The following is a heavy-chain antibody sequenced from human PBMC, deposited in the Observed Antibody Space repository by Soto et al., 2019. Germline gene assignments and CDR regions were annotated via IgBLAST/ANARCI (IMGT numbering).Heavy chain of an antibody. CDR1: GFTLSGYY. CDR3: ARDPVSASKEYYYYYYMDV. CDR2: ISSSGSTI. D-gene: IGHD4-4*01. V-gene: IGHV3-11*01. J-gene: IGHJ6*03. Sequence: EGSLRLSGAASGFTLSGYYMTWIWQAPGQGLERVSYISSSGSTIYYADSVKGRFTISRGNAKNSLYLQMNSLRAEDTAVYYCARDPVSASKEYYYYYYMDVWGKGTTVTVS.